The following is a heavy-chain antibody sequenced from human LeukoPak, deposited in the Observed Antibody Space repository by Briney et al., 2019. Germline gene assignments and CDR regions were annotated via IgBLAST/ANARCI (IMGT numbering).Heavy chain of an antibody. D-gene: IGHD6-13*01. CDR3: AKDGILAVGRGYYYYYYMDV. Sequence: GRSLRLSCAASGFTFDDYAMHWVRQSPGKGLEWVSGISWNSDNIDYADSVKGRFTISRDNAKNSVYLQMNSLRAEDTALYYCAKDGILAVGRGYYYYYYMDVWGKGTTVTVSS. CDR2: ISWNSDNI. V-gene: IGHV3-9*01. J-gene: IGHJ6*03. CDR1: GFTFDDYA.